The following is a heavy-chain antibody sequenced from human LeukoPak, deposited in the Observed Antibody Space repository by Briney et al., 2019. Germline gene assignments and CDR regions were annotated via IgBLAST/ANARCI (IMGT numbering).Heavy chain of an antibody. CDR1: GGSISSRRCY. J-gene: IGHJ4*02. V-gene: IGHV4-39*01. Sequence: SETLSLTRSVSGGSISSRRCYWGWIRQPPGKGLEWIGSIYYSGSTYYNPSLTSRVTISVDTSKNQFSLKLSSVTAADTAVYYCARHNPYFDYWGQGTLVTVSS. CDR2: IYYSGST. CDR3: ARHNPYFDY.